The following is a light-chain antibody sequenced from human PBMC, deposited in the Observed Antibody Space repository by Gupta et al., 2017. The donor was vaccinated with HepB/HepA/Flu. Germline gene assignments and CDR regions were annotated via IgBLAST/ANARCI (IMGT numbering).Light chain of an antibody. CDR3: NSRESSGNHYV. CDR2: GKN. CDR1: SLRSYY. V-gene: IGLV3-19*01. J-gene: IGLJ1*01. Sequence: SSALTQDPAVSVALGQTVRITCQGDSLRSYYASWYQPKPGQAPVLVIYGKNNRPSGIPERFSGSSSGNTAALTSTGAQAEDEADYYCNSRESSGNHYVFGTGTKVTVL.